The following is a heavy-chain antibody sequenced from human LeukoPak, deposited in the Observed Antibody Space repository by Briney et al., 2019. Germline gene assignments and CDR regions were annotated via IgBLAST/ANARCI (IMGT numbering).Heavy chain of an antibody. CDR3: GRERGKTPSYDFWSGYKAYYFGY. V-gene: IGHV3-7*01. CDR1: GFTFSSYW. CDR2: IKQDGSEK. D-gene: IGHD3-3*01. Sequence: GRSLRLSCAASGFTFSSYWMSWVRQAPGKGLEWVANIKQDGSEKYYMDSVKGRFTISRDHAKDSLYLQMNRLRAEDTAVYYCGRERGKTPSYDFWSGYKAYYFGYWGQGTLVTVSS. J-gene: IGHJ4*02.